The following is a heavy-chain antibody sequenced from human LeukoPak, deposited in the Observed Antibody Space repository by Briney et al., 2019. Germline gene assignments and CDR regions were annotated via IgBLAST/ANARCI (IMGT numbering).Heavy chain of an antibody. CDR2: INPNSGGT. D-gene: IGHD1-1*01. J-gene: IGHJ5*02. Sequence: ASVKVSCKASGYTFTGDYMHWVRQAPGQGLEWMGWINPNSGGTNYAQKFQGRVTMTRDTSISTAYMELSRLRSDDTAVYYCASSGYNWNGDGGDWFDPWGQGTLVTVSS. V-gene: IGHV1-2*02. CDR1: GYTFTGDY. CDR3: ASSGYNWNGDGGDWFDP.